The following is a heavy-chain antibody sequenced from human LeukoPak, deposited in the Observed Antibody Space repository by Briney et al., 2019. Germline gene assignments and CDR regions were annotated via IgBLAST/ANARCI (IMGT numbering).Heavy chain of an antibody. V-gene: IGHV3-11*01. Sequence: GGSLRLSGAASGFTFCDYYLIWQRQGPGKGWVGCSYISHSGSTSYYTDSVKGRCSVSRDNAKTSMYLQMNSLRAEDTAVYYCSRDSIARGNIVNDMDVWGNGTTVTVSS. D-gene: IGHD2/OR15-2a*01. CDR1: GFTFCDYY. CDR3: SRDSIARGNIVNDMDV. CDR2: ISHSGSTS. J-gene: IGHJ6*03.